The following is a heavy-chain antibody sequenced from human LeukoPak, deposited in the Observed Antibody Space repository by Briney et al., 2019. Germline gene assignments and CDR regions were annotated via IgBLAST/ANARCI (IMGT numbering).Heavy chain of an antibody. V-gene: IGHV3-66*04. CDR3: LKHLHVVAEY. D-gene: IGHD3-16*01. CDR2: IYSGGST. Sequence: GGSLRLSCVASGFSISSNYMSWVRQAPGKGLDWVSVIYSGGSTYYADSLKGRFTISRDNSKNTVNLQMTSLRAEDTAVYYCLKHLHVVAEYWGQGTLVTASS. J-gene: IGHJ4*02. CDR1: GFSISSNY.